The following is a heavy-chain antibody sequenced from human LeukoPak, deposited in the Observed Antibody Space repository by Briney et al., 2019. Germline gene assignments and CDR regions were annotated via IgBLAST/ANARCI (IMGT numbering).Heavy chain of an antibody. CDR1: GGSVNSGNYY. CDR3: ARGTGSYYDY. Sequence: SETLSLTCTVSGGSVNSGNYYWSWIRQPPGRGLEWIGYIYYSGTTNYNPSLKSRVTISADASKNQFSLRLRSVTAADTAVYYCARGTGSYYDYWGQGTLVTVSS. CDR2: IYYSGTT. J-gene: IGHJ4*02. D-gene: IGHD3/OR15-3a*01. V-gene: IGHV4-61*01.